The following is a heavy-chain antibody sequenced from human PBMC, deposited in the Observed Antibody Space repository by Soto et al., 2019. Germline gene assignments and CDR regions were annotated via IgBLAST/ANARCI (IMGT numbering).Heavy chain of an antibody. CDR3: ARDPAVRDSDGYPYGMDV. CDR2: FIPIFGTA. J-gene: IGHJ6*02. D-gene: IGHD5-18*01. Sequence: QVQLVQSGAEVKKPGSSVKVSCKASGGTFSSYAISWVRQAPGQGLEWMGGFIPIFGTANYAKKFQGRVPITADDATSTAYMELSSLRSEDTAVYYCARDPAVRDSDGYPYGMDVWGQGTTVIVSS. V-gene: IGHV1-69*12. CDR1: GGTFSSYA.